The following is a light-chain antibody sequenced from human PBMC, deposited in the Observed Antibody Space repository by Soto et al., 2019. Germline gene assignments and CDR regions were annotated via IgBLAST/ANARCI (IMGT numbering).Light chain of an antibody. J-gene: IGKJ3*01. Sequence: DIQMTQSPSTLSASVGDRVTITCRASQRISNWLAWYQQKPGKAPKLVIYRASTLESGVPSRFSGSGSGTEFTLTISSLQPDDLATYFCQQYNSYSGTFGPGTKVDIK. V-gene: IGKV1-5*03. CDR3: QQYNSYSGT. CDR1: QRISNW. CDR2: RAS.